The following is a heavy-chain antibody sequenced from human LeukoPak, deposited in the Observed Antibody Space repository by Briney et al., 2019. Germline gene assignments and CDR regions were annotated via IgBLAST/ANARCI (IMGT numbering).Heavy chain of an antibody. Sequence: GGSLRLSCAASGFTFSSYAMSWVRQAPGKGLEWVSAISGSGGSTYYADSVKGRFTISRDNSKNTLYLQMNSLRAEDTAVYYCAKDLPHSSSRVDWFDPWGQGTLVTVSS. J-gene: IGHJ5*02. CDR1: GFTFSSYA. D-gene: IGHD6-6*01. V-gene: IGHV3-23*01. CDR3: AKDLPHSSSRVDWFDP. CDR2: ISGSGGST.